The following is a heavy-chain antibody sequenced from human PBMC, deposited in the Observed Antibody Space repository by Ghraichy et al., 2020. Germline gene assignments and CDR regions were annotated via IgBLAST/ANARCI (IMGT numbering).Heavy chain of an antibody. J-gene: IGHJ6*02. CDR2: ISATGATT. CDR3: AHIPAAMFYYKKDMDV. V-gene: IGHV3-23*01. Sequence: GGSLRLSCAASAFTFSNYAMSWVRQAPGRGLEWVAGISATGATTYYADSVKGRVIISRDNSKNTLDLQMNSLRVEDTAVYYCAHIPAAMFYYKKDMDVWGQGTTVTVSS. CDR1: AFTFSNYA. D-gene: IGHD2-2*01.